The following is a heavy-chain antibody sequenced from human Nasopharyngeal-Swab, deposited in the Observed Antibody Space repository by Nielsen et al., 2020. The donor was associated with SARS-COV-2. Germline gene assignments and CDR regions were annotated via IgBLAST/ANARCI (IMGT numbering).Heavy chain of an antibody. CDR1: SRFFSSYS. J-gene: IGHJ6*02. V-gene: IGHV1-69*13. Sequence: SLKISCKASSRFFSSYSIKWLRHAPGQGPEWPRRIIPIFGTANYAQKFQGRVTITADESTSTAYMELSSLRSEDTAVYYCARGLSEYSSSSDVSGYYYGMDVWGQGTTVTVSS. CDR2: IIPIFGTA. D-gene: IGHD6-6*01. CDR3: ARGLSEYSSSSDVSGYYYGMDV.